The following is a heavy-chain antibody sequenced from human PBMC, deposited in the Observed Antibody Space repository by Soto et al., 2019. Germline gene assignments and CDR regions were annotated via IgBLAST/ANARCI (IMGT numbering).Heavy chain of an antibody. D-gene: IGHD6-19*01. CDR2: IYYSGST. J-gene: IGHJ5*02. CDR3: AREGQWLAPPHNWFDP. V-gene: IGHV4-30-4*01. Sequence: SETLSLTCTVSGGSISSGDYYWSWIRQPPGKGLEWIGYIYYSGSTYYNPSLKSRVTISVDTSKNQFSLKLSSVTAADTAVYYCAREGQWLAPPHNWFDPWGQGTLVTVSS. CDR1: GGSISSGDYY.